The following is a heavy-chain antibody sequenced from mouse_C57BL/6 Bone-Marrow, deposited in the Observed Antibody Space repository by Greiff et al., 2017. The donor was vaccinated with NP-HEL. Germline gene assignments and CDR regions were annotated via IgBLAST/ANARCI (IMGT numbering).Heavy chain of an antibody. CDR1: GFTFSSYG. J-gene: IGHJ2*01. CDR3: ASDYEYYFDY. V-gene: IGHV5-6*01. D-gene: IGHD2-4*01. CDR2: ISSGGSYT. Sequence: EVHLVESGGDLVKPGGSLKLSCAASGFTFSSYGMSWVRQTPDKRLEWVATISSGGSYTYYPDSVKGRFTISRDNAKNTLYLQMSSLKSEDTAMYYCASDYEYYFDYWGQGTTLTVSS.